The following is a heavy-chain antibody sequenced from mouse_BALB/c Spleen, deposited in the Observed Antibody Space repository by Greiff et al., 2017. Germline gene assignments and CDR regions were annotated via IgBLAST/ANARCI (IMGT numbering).Heavy chain of an antibody. D-gene: IGHD2-1*01. CDR2: INPSNGRT. J-gene: IGHJ3*01. CDR1: GYTFTSYW. CDR3: ARWDGNYEFAY. V-gene: IGHV1S81*02. Sequence: QVQLQQSGAELVKPGASVKLSCKASGYTFTSYWMHWVKQRPGQGLEWIGEINPSNGRTNYNEKFKSKATLTVDKSSSTAYMQLSSLTSEDSAVYYCARWDGNYEFAYWGQGTLVTVSA.